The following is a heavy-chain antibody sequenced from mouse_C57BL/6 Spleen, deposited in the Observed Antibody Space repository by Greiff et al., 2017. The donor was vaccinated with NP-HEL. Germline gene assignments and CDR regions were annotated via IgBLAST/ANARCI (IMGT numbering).Heavy chain of an antibody. CDR1: GYTFTDYY. D-gene: IGHD1-1*01. J-gene: IGHJ4*01. CDR2: INPNNGGT. V-gene: IGHV1-26*01. CDR3: ARGYYGSSYVRAMDY. Sequence: VQLQQSGPELVKPGASVKISCKASGYTFTDYYMNWVKQSHGKSLEWIGDINPNNGGTSYNQKFKGKATLTVDKSSSTAYMELRSLTSEDSAVYYWARGYYGSSYVRAMDYWGQGTSVTVSS.